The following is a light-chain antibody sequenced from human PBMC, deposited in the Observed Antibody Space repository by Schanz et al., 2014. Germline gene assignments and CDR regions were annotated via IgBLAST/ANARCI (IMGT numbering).Light chain of an antibody. CDR2: RAS. V-gene: IGKV3-15*01. CDR3: QQRSKWPLS. J-gene: IGKJ4*01. CDR1: QSVSSN. Sequence: EIVMTQSPATLSVSPGERATLSCRASQSVSSNLAWYQQKPGQAPRLLIHRASTRATDIPARFGGSGSRTEFTLPLISLEPEDSAFYYCQQRSKWPLSFGGGTRVEIK.